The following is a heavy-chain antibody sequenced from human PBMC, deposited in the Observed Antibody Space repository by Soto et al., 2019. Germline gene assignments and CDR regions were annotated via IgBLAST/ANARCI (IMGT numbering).Heavy chain of an antibody. CDR3: ARAGAEMATTRGYYYYYGMDV. Sequence: VASVKVSGKASGGTFSSCAISWVRQAPGQGLEWMGGIIPIFGTANYAQKFKGRVTITADESTSTAYMELSSLRSEDTAVYYCARAGAEMATTRGYYYYYGMDVWGQVTTVTVSS. V-gene: IGHV1-69*13. CDR2: IIPIFGTA. CDR1: GGTFSSCA. J-gene: IGHJ6*02. D-gene: IGHD5-12*01.